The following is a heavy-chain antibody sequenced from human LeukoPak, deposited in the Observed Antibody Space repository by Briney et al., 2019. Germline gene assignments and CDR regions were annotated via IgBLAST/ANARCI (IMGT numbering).Heavy chain of an antibody. D-gene: IGHD3-22*01. Sequence: ASVKVSCKASGYTFTSYGISWVRQAPGQGLEWMGWISAYDGNTNYAQKLQGRVTMTTDTSTSTAYMELSRLRSDDTAVYYCASPNYYDSSDAFDIWGQGTMVTVSS. J-gene: IGHJ3*02. CDR3: ASPNYYDSSDAFDI. CDR2: ISAYDGNT. CDR1: GYTFTSYG. V-gene: IGHV1-18*01.